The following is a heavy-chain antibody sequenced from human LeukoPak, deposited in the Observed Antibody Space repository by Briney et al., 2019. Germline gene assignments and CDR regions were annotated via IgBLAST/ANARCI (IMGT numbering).Heavy chain of an antibody. CDR1: GFTFSSYG. CDR3: AKESVLGSGWYYFDY. CDR2: ISYDGSNK. J-gene: IGHJ4*02. Sequence: GGSLRLSCAASGFTFSSYGMHWVRQAPGKGLEWVAVISYDGSNKYYADSVKGRFTISRDNSKNTLYLQMNSLRAEDTAVYYCAKESVLGSGWYYFDYWGRGTLVTVSS. V-gene: IGHV3-30*18. D-gene: IGHD6-19*01.